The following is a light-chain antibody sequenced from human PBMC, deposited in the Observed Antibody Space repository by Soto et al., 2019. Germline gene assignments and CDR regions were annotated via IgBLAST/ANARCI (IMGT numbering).Light chain of an antibody. CDR1: QSLSGSW. Sequence: DIVLTQSPATLSLSPGERATLSYRASQSLSGSWLAWYQQKPGQAPRLLIYGASSRATGIPDRFSGSGSGTDFTLTISGLEPEDFALYYCLQRNNWTPWTFGQGTKVDIK. V-gene: IGKV3D-20*02. CDR2: GAS. J-gene: IGKJ1*01. CDR3: LQRNNWTPWT.